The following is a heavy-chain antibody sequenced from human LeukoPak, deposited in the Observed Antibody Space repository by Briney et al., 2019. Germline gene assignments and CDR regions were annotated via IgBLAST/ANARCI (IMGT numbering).Heavy chain of an antibody. V-gene: IGHV4-34*01. J-gene: IGHJ4*02. CDR2: INHSGST. Sequence: SETLSLTCAVYGGSFSGYYWSWIRQPPGKGLEWIGEINHSGSTNYNPSLKSRVTISVDTSKNQFSLKLSSVTAADTAVYYCARVRQWLRIPSHIDYWGQGTLVTVSS. CDR3: ARVRQWLRIPSHIDY. D-gene: IGHD5-12*01. CDR1: GGSFSGYY.